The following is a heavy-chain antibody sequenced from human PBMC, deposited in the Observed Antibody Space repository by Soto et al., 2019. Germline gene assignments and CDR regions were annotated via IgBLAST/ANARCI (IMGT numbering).Heavy chain of an antibody. CDR3: ARRARPDFYYMDV. CDR1: GFTLSGYA. CDR2: ISSNGVGT. D-gene: IGHD6-6*01. J-gene: IGHJ6*03. Sequence: GGSLRLSCAASGFTLSGYAMDWVRQAPGKGLEYVSGISSNGVGTYYANSVQGRFTISRDNSKNTVYLQRGSLRPEDMAVYYCARRARPDFYYMDVWGKGTTVTVSS. V-gene: IGHV3-64*01.